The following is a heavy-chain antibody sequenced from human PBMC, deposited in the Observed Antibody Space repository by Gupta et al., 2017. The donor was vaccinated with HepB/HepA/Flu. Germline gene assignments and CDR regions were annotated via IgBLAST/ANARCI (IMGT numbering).Heavy chain of an antibody. CDR1: GFSLSTSGMR. D-gene: IGHD3-10*01. CDR2: IDWDDDE. V-gene: IGHV2-70*04. J-gene: IGHJ4*02. Sequence: QVTLKESGPALVKPTQTLTLTCTFSGFSLSTSGMRVSWIRQPPGKALEWLARIDWDDDEFYSTSLKTRLTISKDTSKNQVVLKMTNMDPVDTATYYCARSYGSGTKMDYWGQGTLVTVSS. CDR3: ARSYGSGTKMDY.